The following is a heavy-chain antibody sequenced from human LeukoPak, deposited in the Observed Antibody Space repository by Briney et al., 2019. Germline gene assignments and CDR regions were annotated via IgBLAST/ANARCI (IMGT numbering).Heavy chain of an antibody. CDR3: ARFNGVGSRFDP. V-gene: IGHV4-39*01. D-gene: IGHD2-8*01. J-gene: IGHJ5*02. CDR1: GDSISTHRYY. Sequence: SETLSLTCTVSGDSISTHRYYWGWIRQPPRKGLEWIGSFYYSGSTYYHPSLKNRVAISMDTSKNQFFPRLSSVTAADTAVYFCARFNGVGSRFDPWGQGTLVTVSS. CDR2: FYYSGST.